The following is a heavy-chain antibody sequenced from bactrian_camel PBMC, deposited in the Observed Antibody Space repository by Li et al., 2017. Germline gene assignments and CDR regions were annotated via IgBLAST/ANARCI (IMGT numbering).Heavy chain of an antibody. V-gene: IGHV3S40*01. D-gene: IGHD2*01. J-gene: IGHJ4*01. Sequence: VKLRDTSVRLVQPGGSLRLSCLGSGFAVGLYGMNWVRKAPGKGLEWVSTIHPSPNPTYYADTVKGRFTISRDDAKNTVYLQMNNLKPEDTAMYYCAALRPPCTVYSGADYKGQGTQVTVS. CDR2: IHPSPNPT. CDR1: GFAVGLYG.